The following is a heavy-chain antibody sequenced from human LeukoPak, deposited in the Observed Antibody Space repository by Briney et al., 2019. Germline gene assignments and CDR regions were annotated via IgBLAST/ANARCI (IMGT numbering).Heavy chain of an antibody. CDR3: ARGYISPRMNWFDP. Sequence: GGSLRLSCAASGFTFSSYWMSWVRQAPGRGLEWVANIKQDGSEKYYVDSLKGRFTISRDNAKNSLYLQMNSLRAEDTAVYYCARGYISPRMNWFDPWGQGTLVTVSS. D-gene: IGHD3-16*02. CDR1: GFTFSSYW. V-gene: IGHV3-7*05. J-gene: IGHJ5*02. CDR2: IKQDGSEK.